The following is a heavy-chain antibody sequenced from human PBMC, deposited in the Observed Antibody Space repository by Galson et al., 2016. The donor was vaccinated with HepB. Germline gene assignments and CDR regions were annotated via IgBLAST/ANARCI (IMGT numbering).Heavy chain of an antibody. Sequence: SVKVSCKGSGYTFTGYYMHWVRQAPGQGLEWMGWINPNSGDTKSAQKFQGRVTMTWDTSISTTYMDVSGLRSDDTAVYYCARGPMLVPRGVITLSSYLDHWGQGTLVTVSS. CDR3: ARGPMLVPRGVITLSSYLDH. CDR1: GYTFTGYY. V-gene: IGHV1-2*02. D-gene: IGHD3-10*01. J-gene: IGHJ4*02. CDR2: INPNSGDT.